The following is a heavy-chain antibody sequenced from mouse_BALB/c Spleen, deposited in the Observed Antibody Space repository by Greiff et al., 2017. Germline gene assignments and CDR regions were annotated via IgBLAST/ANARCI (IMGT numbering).Heavy chain of an antibody. D-gene: IGHD1-1*01. CDR2: IDTSDSYT. CDR3: ARGSRYWYFDV. J-gene: IGHJ1*01. Sequence: VQLQQPGAELVMPGASVKMSCKASGYTFTDYWMHWVKQRPGQGLEWIGAIDTSDSYTSYNQKFKGKATLTVDESSSTAYMQLSSLTSEDSAVYYCARGSRYWYFDVWGAGTTVTVSS. CDR1: GYTFTDYW. V-gene: IGHV1-69*01.